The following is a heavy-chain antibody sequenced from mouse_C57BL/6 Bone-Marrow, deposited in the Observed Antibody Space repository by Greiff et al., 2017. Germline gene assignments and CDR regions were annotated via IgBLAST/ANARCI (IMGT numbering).Heavy chain of an antibody. D-gene: IGHD2-3*01. V-gene: IGHV5-4*01. Sequence: EVMLVESGGGLVKPGGSLKLSCAASGFTFSSYAMSWVRQTPEKRLEWVATISDGGSYTYYSDNVKGRFTISRDNAKNNLYLQMSHLKSEDTAMYYCARDNGYYVFDYWGQGTTLTVSS. CDR2: ISDGGSYT. CDR3: ARDNGYYVFDY. J-gene: IGHJ2*01. CDR1: GFTFSSYA.